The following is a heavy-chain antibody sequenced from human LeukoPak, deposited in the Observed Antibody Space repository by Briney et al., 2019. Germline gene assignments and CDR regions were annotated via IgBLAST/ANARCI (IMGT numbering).Heavy chain of an antibody. CDR3: ARAVSSWYYFDY. J-gene: IGHJ4*02. Sequence: GGSLRLSCAASGFTFSSYAMSWVRQAPGKGLEWVAVISYDGSNKYYADSVKGRFTISRDNSKNTLYLQMNSLRAEDTAVYYCARAVSSWYYFDYWGQGTLVTVSS. D-gene: IGHD6-13*01. CDR2: ISYDGSNK. V-gene: IGHV3-30-3*01. CDR1: GFTFSSYA.